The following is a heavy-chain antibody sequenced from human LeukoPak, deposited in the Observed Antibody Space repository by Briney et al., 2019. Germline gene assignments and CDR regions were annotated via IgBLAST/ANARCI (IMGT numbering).Heavy chain of an antibody. Sequence: PSETLSLTCTVSGGSISSYYWSWIRQPPGKGLEWIGYIYYSGSTNYNPSLKSRVTISVDTSKNQFSLKLSSVTAADTAVYYCARDWLDIVVVPHTSSFDYWGQGTLVTVSS. J-gene: IGHJ4*02. D-gene: IGHD2-2*01. CDR2: IYYSGST. V-gene: IGHV4-59*01. CDR3: ARDWLDIVVVPHTSSFDY. CDR1: GGSISSYY.